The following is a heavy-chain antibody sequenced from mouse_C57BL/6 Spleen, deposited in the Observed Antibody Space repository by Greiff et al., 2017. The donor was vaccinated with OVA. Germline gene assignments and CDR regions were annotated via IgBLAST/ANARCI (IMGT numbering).Heavy chain of an antibody. CDR1: GYTFTNYW. CDR2: IYPGGGYT. J-gene: IGHJ1*03. CDR3: ARSTVVAPRSFDV. Sequence: QVQLQQSGAELVRPGTSVKMSCKASGYTFTNYWIGWAKQRPGHGLEWIGDIYPGGGYTKYNEKFKGKATLTADKSSSTAYLQFSSLTSEDSAIYYCARSTVVAPRSFDVWGTGTTVTVSS. V-gene: IGHV1-63*01. D-gene: IGHD1-1*01.